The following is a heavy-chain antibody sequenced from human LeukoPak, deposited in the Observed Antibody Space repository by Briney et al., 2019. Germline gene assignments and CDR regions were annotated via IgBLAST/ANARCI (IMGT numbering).Heavy chain of an antibody. V-gene: IGHV3-30*04. CDR3: ARRGASSGGLDY. CDR1: GFTFSSYA. D-gene: IGHD6-19*01. J-gene: IGHJ4*02. Sequence: GGSLRLSCAASGFTFSSYAMHWVRQAPGKGLEWVAVISYDGSNKYYADSVKGRFTISRDNAKNSLYLQMNSLRAEDTAVYYCARRGASSGGLDYWGQGTLVTVSS. CDR2: ISYDGSNK.